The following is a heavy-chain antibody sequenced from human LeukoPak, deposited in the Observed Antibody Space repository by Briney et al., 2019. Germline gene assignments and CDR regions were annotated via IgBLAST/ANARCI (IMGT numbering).Heavy chain of an antibody. CDR2: INPSGGST. Sequence: GASVKVSCKASGYTFFTSYYIHWVRQAPGQGLEWMGIINPSGGSTNYAQKFQGRVTMTRDTSTRTVYMELCSLRSEDTAVYYCARGGGDSELDYWGQGTLVTVSS. CDR3: ARGGGDSELDY. V-gene: IGHV1-46*01. D-gene: IGHD2-21*02. J-gene: IGHJ4*02. CDR1: GYTFFTSYY.